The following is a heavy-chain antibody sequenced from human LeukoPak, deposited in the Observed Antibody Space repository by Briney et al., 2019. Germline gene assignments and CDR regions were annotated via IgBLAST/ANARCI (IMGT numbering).Heavy chain of an antibody. CDR2: ISAYNGNT. V-gene: IGHV1-18*01. CDR1: GYTFTSCG. Sequence: ASVKVSCEASGYTFTSCGISWVRQAPGQGLEWMGWISAYNGNTNYAQKLQGRVTMTTDTSTSTAYMELRSLRSDDTAVYYCARVEEDIVVVVAAGDFNWFDPWGQGTLVTVSS. D-gene: IGHD2-15*01. J-gene: IGHJ5*02. CDR3: ARVEEDIVVVVAAGDFNWFDP.